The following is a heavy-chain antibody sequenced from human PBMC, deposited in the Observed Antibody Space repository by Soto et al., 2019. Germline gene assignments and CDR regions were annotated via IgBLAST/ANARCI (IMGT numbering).Heavy chain of an antibody. J-gene: IGHJ4*02. CDR2: IYYSGST. CDR3: ARMKRPGYDSSSWYALSRNYFDY. Sequence: QVQLQESGPGLVKPSETLSLTCTVSGGSISSYYWSWIRQPPGKGLEWIGYIYYSGSTNYNPSLKSRVTISVDTSKNQFSLKLSSVTAADTAVYYCARMKRPGYDSSSWYALSRNYFDYWGQGTLVTVSS. V-gene: IGHV4-59*01. CDR1: GGSISSYY. D-gene: IGHD6-13*01.